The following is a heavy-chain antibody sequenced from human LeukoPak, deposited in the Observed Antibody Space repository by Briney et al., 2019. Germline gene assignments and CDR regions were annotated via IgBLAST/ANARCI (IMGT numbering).Heavy chain of an antibody. V-gene: IGHV3-30*18. CDR1: GFSVSRHG. CDR3: AKDFSTSWASFDY. Sequence: GGSLRLSCAASGFSVSRHGMHWVRQAPGKGLEWMAFISYDGSKKYYADSVKGRFTISRDNSKTTLFLQMDSLRTEDTAVYYCAKDFSTSWASFDYWGQGTLVTVSS. CDR2: ISYDGSKK. J-gene: IGHJ4*02. D-gene: IGHD6-13*01.